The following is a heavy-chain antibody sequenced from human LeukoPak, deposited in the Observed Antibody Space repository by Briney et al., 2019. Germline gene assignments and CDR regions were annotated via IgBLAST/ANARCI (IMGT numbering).Heavy chain of an antibody. J-gene: IGHJ4*02. Sequence: PSHTLSLTCTVSGGSINSFYWSWVRQPPGKGLEWLGYIFYSGSTSYNPSLQGRLTISVDTSKNQFSLKLSSVTAADTAVYYCVRYCSGGNCYSRAFDYWGQGTLVTVSS. CDR3: VRYCSGGNCYSRAFDY. CDR1: GGSINSFY. D-gene: IGHD2-15*01. V-gene: IGHV4-59*07. CDR2: IFYSGST.